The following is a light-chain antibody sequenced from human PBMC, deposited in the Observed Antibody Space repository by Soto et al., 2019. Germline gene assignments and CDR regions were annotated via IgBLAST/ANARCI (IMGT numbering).Light chain of an antibody. V-gene: IGKV1-5*01. CDR2: DAS. Sequence: DIQMTQSPSSLSASVEDRVIITCRASQSISNHLNWYQLKPGKAPKLLIYDASSLESGVPSRFSGSGSGTEFTLTISSLQPDDFATYYCQQYNNYSTFGQGTKVDIK. J-gene: IGKJ1*01. CDR1: QSISNH. CDR3: QQYNNYST.